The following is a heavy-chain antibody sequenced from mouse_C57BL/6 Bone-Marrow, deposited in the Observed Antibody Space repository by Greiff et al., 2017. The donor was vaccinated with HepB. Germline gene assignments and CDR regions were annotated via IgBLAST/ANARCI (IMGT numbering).Heavy chain of an antibody. D-gene: IGHD2-4*01. J-gene: IGHJ2*01. V-gene: IGHV1-50*01. CDR1: GYTFTSYW. Sequence: VQLQQPGAELVKPGASVKLSCKASGYTFTSYWMQWVKQRPGQGLEWIGEIDSSDSYTNYNQKVKGKATLTVDTSSSTAYMQLSSLTSEDSAVYYCARRIYYDSDYWGQGTTLTVSS. CDR2: IDSSDSYT. CDR3: ARRIYYDSDY.